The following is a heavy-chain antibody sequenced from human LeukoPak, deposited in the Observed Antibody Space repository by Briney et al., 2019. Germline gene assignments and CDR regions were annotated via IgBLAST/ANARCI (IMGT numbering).Heavy chain of an antibody. Sequence: SETLSLTCTVSGGSISSSSYYWGWIRQPPGKGLEWIGSIYYSGSTYYNPSLKSRVTISVDTSKNQFSLKLSSVTAADTAVYYCASYRPYSSIDYWGQGTLVTVSS. CDR1: GGSISSSSYY. CDR3: ASYRPYSSIDY. CDR2: IYYSGST. J-gene: IGHJ4*02. V-gene: IGHV4-39*01. D-gene: IGHD6-19*01.